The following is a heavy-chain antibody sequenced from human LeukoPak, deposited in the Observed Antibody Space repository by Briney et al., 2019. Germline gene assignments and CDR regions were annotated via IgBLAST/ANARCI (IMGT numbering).Heavy chain of an antibody. CDR1: GFNFDDYA. J-gene: IGHJ4*02. CDR3: TRVGYIDEGIDY. Sequence: PGGSLRLSCAASGFNFDDYAMHWVRQVPGKGLEWVSGISWNSDSIGYADSVKGRFTISRDNAKKSLYLQMNSLRAEDTAIYYCTRVGYIDEGIDYWGQGTLVTVSS. CDR2: ISWNSDSI. D-gene: IGHD5-24*01. V-gene: IGHV3-9*01.